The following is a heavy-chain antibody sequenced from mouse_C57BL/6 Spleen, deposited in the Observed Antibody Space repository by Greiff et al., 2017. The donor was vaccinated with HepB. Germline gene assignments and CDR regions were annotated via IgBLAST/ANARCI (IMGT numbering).Heavy chain of an antibody. CDR2: ISYDGSN. D-gene: IGHD2-3*01. V-gene: IGHV3-6*01. CDR3: AREGLLRYYAMDY. Sequence: EVQLQQSGPGLVKPSQSLSLTCSVTGYSITSGYYWNWIRQFPGNKLEWMGYISYDGSNNYNPSLKNRISITRDTSKNQFFLKLNSVTTEATATYYCAREGLLRYYAMDYWGQGTSVTVSS. CDR1: GYSITSGYY. J-gene: IGHJ4*01.